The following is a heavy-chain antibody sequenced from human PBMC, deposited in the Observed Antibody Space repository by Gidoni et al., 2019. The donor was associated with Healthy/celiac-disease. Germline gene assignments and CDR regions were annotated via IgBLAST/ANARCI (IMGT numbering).Heavy chain of an antibody. CDR1: GFTFSSYG. CDR2: ISYDGSNK. CDR3: AKEGGDYGDYAVDY. J-gene: IGHJ4*02. V-gene: IGHV3-30*18. D-gene: IGHD4-17*01. Sequence: QVQLVESGGGVVQPGRSLRLSCAASGFTFSSYGMHWVRQAPGKGLEWVAVISYDGSNKYYADSVKGRFTISRDNSKNTLYLQMNSLRAEDTAVYYCAKEGGDYGDYAVDYWGQGTLVTVSS.